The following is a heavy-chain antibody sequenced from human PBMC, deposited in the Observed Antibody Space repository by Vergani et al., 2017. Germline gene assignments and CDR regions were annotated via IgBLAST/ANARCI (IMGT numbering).Heavy chain of an antibody. D-gene: IGHD5-18*01. J-gene: IGHJ4*02. Sequence: QVQLQQWGAGLLKPSETLSLTCAVYGGSFSGYYWSWIRQPPGKGLEWIGEINHSGSTNYNPSLKSRVTISVDTSKNQFSLNLSSVTAADTAVYYCARGGGYSYGFRLYYFDYWGQGTLVTVSA. CDR2: INHSGST. V-gene: IGHV4-34*01. CDR1: GGSFSGYY. CDR3: ARGGGYSYGFRLYYFDY.